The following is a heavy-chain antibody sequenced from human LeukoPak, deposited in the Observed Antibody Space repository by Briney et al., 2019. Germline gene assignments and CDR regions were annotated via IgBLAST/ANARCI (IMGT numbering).Heavy chain of an antibody. CDR2: IYTSGST. V-gene: IGHV4-4*07. J-gene: IGHJ6*02. Sequence: SETPPLTCTVSGGSISSYYWSWIRQPAGKGLEWIGRIYTSGSTNYNPSLKSRVTMSVDTSKNQFSLKLSSVTAADTAVYYCARDGIVGASRDYYYGMDVWGQGTTVTVSS. CDR1: GGSISSYY. D-gene: IGHD1-26*01. CDR3: ARDGIVGASRDYYYGMDV.